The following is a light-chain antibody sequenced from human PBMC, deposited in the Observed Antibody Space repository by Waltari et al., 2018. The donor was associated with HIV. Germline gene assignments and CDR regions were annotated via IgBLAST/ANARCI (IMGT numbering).Light chain of an antibody. V-gene: IGKV1-39*01. Sequence: TQMTQSPSSLAASVGDTVTITCRAAQSISTHLNWYQQKPGQAPKLLIYGASTLQSGVPLRFSGSGSGTQFTLTITSLQPEDFATYYCQQSYTTPITFGPGTRLEI. CDR1: QSISTH. CDR2: GAS. CDR3: QQSYTTPIT. J-gene: IGKJ5*01.